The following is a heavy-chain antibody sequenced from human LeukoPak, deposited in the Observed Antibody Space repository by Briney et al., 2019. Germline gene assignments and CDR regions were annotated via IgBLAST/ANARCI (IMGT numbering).Heavy chain of an antibody. CDR1: GGSFSGHY. CDR3: ARGPDYGGTSGRVDY. CDR2: INHSGTT. J-gene: IGHJ4*02. V-gene: IGHV4-34*01. D-gene: IGHD4-23*01. Sequence: SETLSLTCAVYGGSFSGHYWSWIHQPPGKGLEWIGEINHSGTTNYNPSLRSRVTVSVDTSKNQFSLKLKSVTAADTALYFCARGPDYGGTSGRVDYWGQGTLVTVSS.